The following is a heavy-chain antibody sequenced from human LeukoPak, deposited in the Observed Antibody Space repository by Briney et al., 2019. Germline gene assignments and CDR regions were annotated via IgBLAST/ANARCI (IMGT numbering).Heavy chain of an antibody. V-gene: IGHV1-2*02. CDR2: INPNSGGT. Sequence: ASVKVSCKASGYTFTGYYMHWVRRAPGQGLEWMGWINPNSGGTNYAQKFQGRVTMTRDTSISTAYMELSRLRSDDTAVYYCARDLSYSWWEQLVPGYWGQGTLVTVSS. D-gene: IGHD6-6*01. J-gene: IGHJ4*02. CDR3: ARDLSYSWWEQLVPGY. CDR1: GYTFTGYY.